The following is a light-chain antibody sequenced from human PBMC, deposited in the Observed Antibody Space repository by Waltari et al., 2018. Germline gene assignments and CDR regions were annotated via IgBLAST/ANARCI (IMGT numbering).Light chain of an antibody. J-gene: IGKJ4*01. CDR2: WAS. V-gene: IGKV4-1*01. CDR1: QSVLYSSNSENH. CDR3: QQYYSTPLT. Sequence: DIVMTQSPDSLAVSLGERATINCKSSQSVLYSSNSENHLAWYQHKPGQPPKLRIYWASTRESGVPDRFSGSGSGTDFTLTISSLQAEDVAVYYCQQYYSTPLTFGGGTKVEIK.